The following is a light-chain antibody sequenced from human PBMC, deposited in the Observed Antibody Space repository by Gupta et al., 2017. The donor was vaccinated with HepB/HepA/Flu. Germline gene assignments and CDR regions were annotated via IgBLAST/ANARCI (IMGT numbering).Light chain of an antibody. CDR1: NSDVGYYNY. CDR3: YSYEGSNNFLV. Sequence: QSALTQPRSVSGSPGQSVTISCTGTNSDVGYYNYVSWYQQHPGKAPKLMIYDVNKRPSGVPDRFSGAKSGNTASLTITGLQAEDEADYYCYSYEGSNNFLVFGGGTKLTVL. J-gene: IGLJ2*01. CDR2: DVN. V-gene: IGLV2-11*01.